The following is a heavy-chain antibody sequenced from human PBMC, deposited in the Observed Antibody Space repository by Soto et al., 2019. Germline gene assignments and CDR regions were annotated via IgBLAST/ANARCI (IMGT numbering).Heavy chain of an antibody. CDR1: GGSISTYY. Sequence: SETLSLTCTVSGGSISTYYWNWIRQPPGKGLESIGYINHSGRVNYSPSLKSRVTISLDTSKNQFSLTLSAVTAADTAMYYCSTRAYDTNGYYRFDPWGQGTLVTVSS. D-gene: IGHD3-22*01. V-gene: IGHV4-59*12. CDR2: INHSGRV. CDR3: STRAYDTNGYYRFDP. J-gene: IGHJ5*01.